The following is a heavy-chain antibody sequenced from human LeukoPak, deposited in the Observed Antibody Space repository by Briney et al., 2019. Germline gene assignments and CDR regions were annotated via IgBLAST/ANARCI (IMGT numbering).Heavy chain of an antibody. CDR2: INHSGST. Sequence: SETLSLTCAVYGGSLSGYYWSWIRQPPGKGLEWIGEINHSGSTNYNPSLKSRVTISVDTSKNQFSLKLSSVTAADTAVYYCARGPEGPDCSGGSCGYYYGMDVWGQGTTVTVSS. D-gene: IGHD2-15*01. J-gene: IGHJ6*02. V-gene: IGHV4-34*01. CDR1: GGSLSGYY. CDR3: ARGPEGPDCSGGSCGYYYGMDV.